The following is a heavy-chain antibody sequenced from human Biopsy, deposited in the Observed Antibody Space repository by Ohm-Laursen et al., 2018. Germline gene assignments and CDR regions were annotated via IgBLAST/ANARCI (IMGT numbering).Heavy chain of an antibody. CDR1: GDSISSYY. V-gene: IGHV4-59*01. D-gene: IGHD2/OR15-2a*01. Sequence: GTLSFTCTVSGDSISSYYWSWIRQTPGKGLEWIGYIYYSGSTNYNPSLKSRVTISVDTSKNQFSLRLNSVTAADTAVYYCARATNSTGWPYYYFYGMDVWGQGTTVTVSS. CDR2: IYYSGST. CDR3: ARATNSTGWPYYYFYGMDV. J-gene: IGHJ6*02.